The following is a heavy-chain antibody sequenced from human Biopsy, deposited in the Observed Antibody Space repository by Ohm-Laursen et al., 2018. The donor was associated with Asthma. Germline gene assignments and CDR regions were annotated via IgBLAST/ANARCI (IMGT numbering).Heavy chain of an antibody. CDR1: GFSFDDCA. CDR2: ISWNSGNI. V-gene: IGHV3-9*01. J-gene: IGHJ4*01. Sequence: SLRLSCSASGFSFDDCAMHWVRQAPGKGLEWVSSISWNSGNIDYAVSVKGRFTISRDNAKNSLDLQMQSLRPEDTAFYYCAKSADYYDSTDYLGFWGRGTLVTVSS. CDR3: AKSADYYDSTDYLGF. D-gene: IGHD3-22*01.